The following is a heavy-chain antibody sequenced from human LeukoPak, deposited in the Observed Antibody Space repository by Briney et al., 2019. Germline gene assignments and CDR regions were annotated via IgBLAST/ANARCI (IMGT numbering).Heavy chain of an antibody. Sequence: GSLRLSCAASGFTFISYSIHWVRQAPGKGLEWVAFIRYDGSNKYYADSVKGRFTISRDNSKNTVYLQMNSLRAEDTAVYYCARGPSGYHNTGGQGTLVTVSS. CDR2: IRYDGSNK. CDR3: ARGPSGYHNT. J-gene: IGHJ4*02. V-gene: IGHV3-30*02. D-gene: IGHD5-12*01. CDR1: GFTFISYS.